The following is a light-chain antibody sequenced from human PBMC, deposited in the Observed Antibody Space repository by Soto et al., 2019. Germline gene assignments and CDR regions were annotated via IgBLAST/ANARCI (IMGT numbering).Light chain of an antibody. CDR1: TGAVTSGYY. CDR2: STT. V-gene: IGLV7-43*01. Sequence: HTVVTQEPSLTVSPGGTVTLTCASSTGAVTSGYYPNWFQQKPGQPPRALIYSTTYKHSWTPARFSGSLLGGKAALTLSGVQPEDEADYYCLFFYGDSVLFGGGTKLTVL. J-gene: IGLJ2*01. CDR3: LFFYGDSVL.